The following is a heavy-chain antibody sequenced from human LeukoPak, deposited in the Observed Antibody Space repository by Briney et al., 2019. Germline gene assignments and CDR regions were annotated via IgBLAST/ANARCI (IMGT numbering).Heavy chain of an antibody. J-gene: IGHJ4*02. CDR3: ARDREYSSSWYPRGYFDY. V-gene: IGHV4-39*07. D-gene: IGHD6-13*01. CDR1: GGSISSSSYY. CDR2: IYYSGST. Sequence: PSQTLSLTCTVSGGSISSSSYYWGWIRQPPGKGLEWIGSIYYSGSTYYNPSLKSRVTISVDTSKNQFSLKLSSVTAADTAVYYCARDREYSSSWYPRGYFDYWGQGTLVTVSS.